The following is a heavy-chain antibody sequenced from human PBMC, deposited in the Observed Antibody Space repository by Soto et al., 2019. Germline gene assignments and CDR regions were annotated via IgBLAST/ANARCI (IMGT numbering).Heavy chain of an antibody. CDR2: IIPIFGTA. V-gene: IGHV1-69*12. Sequence: QVQLVQSGAEVKKPGSSVKVSCKASGGTFSSYAISWVRQAPGQGLEWMGGIIPIFGTANYAQKFQGRVTITADESTSTAYMELSSLRSEDTAVYYCARERGGCYYSIDYNWFDPWGQGTLVTVSS. CDR3: ARERGGCYYSIDYNWFDP. J-gene: IGHJ5*02. D-gene: IGHD1-26*01. CDR1: GGTFSSYA.